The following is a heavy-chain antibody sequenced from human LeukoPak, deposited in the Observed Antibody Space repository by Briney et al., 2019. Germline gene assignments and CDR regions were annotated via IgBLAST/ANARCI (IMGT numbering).Heavy chain of an antibody. Sequence: PGRSLRLSCAASRFSFSSHGTHWVRQAPGKGLEWVAAISYDGSNKFYADSVKGRFTISRDNSKNTLYLQMNSLRVEDTAVYYCTKDHTSSSLDYWGQGTLVTVSS. J-gene: IGHJ4*02. CDR1: RFSFSSHG. CDR3: TKDHTSSSLDY. D-gene: IGHD6-6*01. V-gene: IGHV3-30*18. CDR2: ISYDGSNK.